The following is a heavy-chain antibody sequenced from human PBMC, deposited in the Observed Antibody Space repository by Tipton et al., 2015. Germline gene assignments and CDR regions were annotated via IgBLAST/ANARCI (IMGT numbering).Heavy chain of an antibody. CDR2: ITHSGST. D-gene: IGHD6-19*01. J-gene: IGHJ6*02. CDR3: ASRGAGTSHYAMDV. Sequence: TLSLTCAVSGGSFSTYYWSWICQPPGKGLEWIAEITHSGSTNYNPSLKSRVTISVDTSKNQFSLKLTSVTAADTAVYYCASRGAGTSHYAMDVWGQGTTVTVSS. CDR1: GGSFSTYY. V-gene: IGHV4-34*01.